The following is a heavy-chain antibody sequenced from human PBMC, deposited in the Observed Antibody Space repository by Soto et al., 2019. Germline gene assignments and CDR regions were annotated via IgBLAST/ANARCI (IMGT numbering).Heavy chain of an antibody. Sequence: QVQLVQSGAEVKKPGASVKVSCKASGYTFTSYDINCVRQATGQGLEWMGWMNPNSGNTGYAQKFQGRVTMARNTSISTAYMELSSLRSEDTAVYYCARGPGSWYYYYMDVWGKGTTVTVSS. V-gene: IGHV1-8*01. CDR2: MNPNSGNT. CDR3: ARGPGSWYYYYMDV. D-gene: IGHD6-13*01. CDR1: GYTFTSYD. J-gene: IGHJ6*03.